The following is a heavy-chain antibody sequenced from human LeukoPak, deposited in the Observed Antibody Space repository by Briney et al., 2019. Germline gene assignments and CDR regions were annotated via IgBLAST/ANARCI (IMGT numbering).Heavy chain of an antibody. CDR2: IRYDGSNK. CDR3: AKDRGSGSYYAYYYYMDV. D-gene: IGHD3-10*01. Sequence: GGSLRLSCAASGFTFSSYGMHWVRQAPGKGLEWVAFIRYDGSNKYYADSVKGRFTISRDNSKNTLYLQMNSLRAEDTAVYYCAKDRGSGSYYAYYYYMDVWGKGTTVTISS. J-gene: IGHJ6*03. CDR1: GFTFSSYG. V-gene: IGHV3-30*02.